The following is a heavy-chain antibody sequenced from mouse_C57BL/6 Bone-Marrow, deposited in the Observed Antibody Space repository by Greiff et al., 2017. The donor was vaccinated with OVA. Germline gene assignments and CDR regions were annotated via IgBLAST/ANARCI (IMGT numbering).Heavy chain of an antibody. Sequence: VQLQQSGTELVKPGASVKLSCKASGYTFTSYWMHWVKQRPGQGLEWIGNINPSNGCTNYNEKFKSKATLTVDKSSSTAYMQLSSLTSEDSAVYYCARGWLLLYFDYWGQGTTLTVSS. CDR2: INPSNGCT. V-gene: IGHV1-53*01. D-gene: IGHD2-3*01. CDR1: GYTFTSYW. J-gene: IGHJ2*01. CDR3: ARGWLLLYFDY.